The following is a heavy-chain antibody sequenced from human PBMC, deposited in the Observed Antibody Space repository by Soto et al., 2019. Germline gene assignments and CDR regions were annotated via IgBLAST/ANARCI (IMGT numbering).Heavy chain of an antibody. V-gene: IGHV3-23*01. CDR3: AHPVGYSGYDYDY. CDR2: ISGSGGST. CDR1: GFTFSSYA. Sequence: HPGGSLRLSCAASGFTFSSYAMSWVRQAPGKGLEWVSAISGSGGSTYYADSVKGRFTISRDNSKNTLYLQMNSLRAEDTAVYYCAHPVGYSGYDYDYWGQGTLVTVSS. D-gene: IGHD5-12*01. J-gene: IGHJ4*02.